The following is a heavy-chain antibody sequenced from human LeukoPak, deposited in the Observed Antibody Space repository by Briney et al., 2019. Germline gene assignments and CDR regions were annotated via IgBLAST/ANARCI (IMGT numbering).Heavy chain of an antibody. Sequence: GRSLRLSCAASGFTFSSYGMHWVRQAPGKGLEWVAVISYDGSNKYYADSVKGRFAISRDNSKNTPYLQMNSLRAEDTAVYYCAKDGNYGDYGKDYWGQGTLVTVSS. CDR1: GFTFSSYG. D-gene: IGHD4-17*01. J-gene: IGHJ4*02. CDR2: ISYDGSNK. V-gene: IGHV3-30*18. CDR3: AKDGNYGDYGKDY.